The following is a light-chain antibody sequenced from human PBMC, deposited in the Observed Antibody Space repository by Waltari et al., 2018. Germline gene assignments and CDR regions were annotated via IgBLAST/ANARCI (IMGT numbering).Light chain of an antibody. CDR1: SSDVGGYNY. CDR2: DVS. J-gene: IGLJ3*02. Sequence: QSALTQPRSVSGSPGQSVTIYCTGTSSDVGGYNYGPWFQQHPGKAPKLMIHDVSKRPSGVPDRFSGSKSGNTASLTISGLQADDETDYYCCSYAGRYTWVFGGGTKLTVL. CDR3: CSYAGRYTWV. V-gene: IGLV2-11*01.